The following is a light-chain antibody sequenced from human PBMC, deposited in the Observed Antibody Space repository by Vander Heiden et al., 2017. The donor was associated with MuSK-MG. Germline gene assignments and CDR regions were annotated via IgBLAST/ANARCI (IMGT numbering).Light chain of an antibody. CDR3: AAWDDSLSTWL. J-gene: IGLJ3*02. CDR2: KGN. V-gene: IGLV1-47*03. CDR1: SSDIGSNY. Sequence: QPVLTQPPSASGTPGQRVTISCSGSSSDIGSNYVYWYQQLPATAPKLLIYKGNQRPSGVPDRFSGSKSGTSASLAIGGLWSEDEADYYCAAWDDSLSTWLFGGGTKLTVL.